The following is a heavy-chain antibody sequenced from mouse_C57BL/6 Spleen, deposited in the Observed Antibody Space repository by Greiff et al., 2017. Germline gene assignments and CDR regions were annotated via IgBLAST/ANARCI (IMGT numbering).Heavy chain of an antibody. CDR3: ARPYYCGSSHLYFDV. D-gene: IGHD1-1*01. J-gene: IGHJ1*03. V-gene: IGHV1-26*01. CDR2: INPNNGGT. CDR1: GYTFTDYY. Sequence: VQLQQSGPELVKPGASVKISCKASGYTFTDYYMNWVKQSHGKSLEWIGDINPNNGGTSYNQKFKGKATLTVDKSSSTAYMELRSLTSEDSAVYYCARPYYCGSSHLYFDVWGTGTTVPVSS.